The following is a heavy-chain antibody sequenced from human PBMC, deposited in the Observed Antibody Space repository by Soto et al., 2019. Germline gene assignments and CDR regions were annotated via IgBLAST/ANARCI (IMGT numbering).Heavy chain of an antibody. CDR3: ARDSVADGDYVAELDY. D-gene: IGHD4-17*01. J-gene: IGHJ4*02. Sequence: QVQLVESGGGVVQPGRSLRLSCAASGFTFSSYGMHWVRQAPGKGLEWVAVIWYDGSNKYYADSVKGRFTISRDNSKNTLYLPMNSLRAEDTAVYYCARDSVADGDYVAELDYWGQGTLVTVSS. CDR1: GFTFSSYG. CDR2: IWYDGSNK. V-gene: IGHV3-33*01.